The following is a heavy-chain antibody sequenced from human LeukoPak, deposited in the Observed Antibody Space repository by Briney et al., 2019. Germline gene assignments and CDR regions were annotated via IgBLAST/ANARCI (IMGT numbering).Heavy chain of an antibody. CDR1: GVTVTTNY. CDR3: AGSHSTSRNSGRGTRITVSAWSASASTPYF. J-gene: IGHJ1*01. D-gene: IGHD1-1*01. CDR2: IYCGGIT. Sequence: PGGTLTLSCAASGVTVTTNYMSWVRQAAGKGLEWVGGIYCGGITYYADSVKRRFTISVDSSKNTLCLHMNTLSVADTDVYYCAGSHSTSRNSGRGTRITVSAWSASASTPYF. V-gene: IGHV3-53*05.